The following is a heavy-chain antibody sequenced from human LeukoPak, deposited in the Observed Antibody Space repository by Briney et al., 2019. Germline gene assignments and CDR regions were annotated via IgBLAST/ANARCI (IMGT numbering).Heavy chain of an antibody. Sequence: GASVKVSCKASGGTFSSYTISWVRQAPGQGLEWMGWMNPNSGNTGYAQKFQGRVTMTRNTSISTAYMELSSLRSEDTAVYYCARRGRIAAAGRVNWFDPWGQGTLVTVSS. CDR1: GGTFSSYT. J-gene: IGHJ5*02. CDR3: ARRGRIAAAGRVNWFDP. D-gene: IGHD6-13*01. V-gene: IGHV1-8*02. CDR2: MNPNSGNT.